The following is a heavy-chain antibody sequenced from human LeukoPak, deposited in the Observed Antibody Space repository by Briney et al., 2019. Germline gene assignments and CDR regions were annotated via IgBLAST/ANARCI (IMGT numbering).Heavy chain of an antibody. V-gene: IGHV3-53*01. D-gene: IGHD6-6*01. CDR3: ARDGPVGSSSSSY. CDR1: GFTVSSNY. CDR2: IYSGGST. J-gene: IGHJ4*02. Sequence: PGGSLRLSCAASGFTVSSNYMSWVRQAPGKGLEWVSVIYSGGSTYYADSVKGRFTISRDNSKNTLYLQMNSLRAEDTAVYYCARDGPVGSSSSSYWGQGTLVTVSS.